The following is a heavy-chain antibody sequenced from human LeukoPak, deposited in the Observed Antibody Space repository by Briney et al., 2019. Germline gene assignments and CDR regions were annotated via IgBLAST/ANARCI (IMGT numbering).Heavy chain of an antibody. D-gene: IGHD3-10*01. CDR3: GKWGGVDLPGLFDY. J-gene: IGHJ4*02. CDR2: IYHSGST. CDR1: GYSISSGYY. Sequence: SETLSLTCTVSGYSISSGYYWGWIRQPPGKGLEWIGSIYHSGSTYYNPSLKSRVTISVDTSKNQFSLKLSSVTAADTAVYYCGKWGGVDLPGLFDYGGQGPLVTVSS. V-gene: IGHV4-38-2*02.